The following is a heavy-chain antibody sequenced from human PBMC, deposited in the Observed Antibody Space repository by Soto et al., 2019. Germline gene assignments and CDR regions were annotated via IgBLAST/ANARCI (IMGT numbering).Heavy chain of an antibody. Sequence: PGGSLRLSCAASGFTFSSYAMSWVRQAPGKGLEWVSAISGSGGSTYYADSVKGRFTISRDNSKNTLYLQMNSLRAEDTAVYYCAITPLRGYSYGPNCGPWGQGTLVTVSS. CDR2: ISGSGGST. CDR1: GFTFSSYA. J-gene: IGHJ5*02. D-gene: IGHD5-18*01. V-gene: IGHV3-23*01. CDR3: AITPLRGYSYGPNCGP.